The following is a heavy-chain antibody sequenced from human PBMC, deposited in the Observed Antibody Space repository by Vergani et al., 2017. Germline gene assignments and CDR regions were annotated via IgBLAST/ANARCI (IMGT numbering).Heavy chain of an antibody. CDR2: IYPGDSDT. Sequence: EVQLVQSGAEVKKPGESLKISCKGSGYSFTSYWIGWVRQMPGKGLEWMGIIYPGDSDTRYSPSFQGQVTISADKSISTAYLQWCSLKASDTAMYYCARSIVVVPAAMSFDPWGQGTLVTVSS. J-gene: IGHJ5*02. V-gene: IGHV5-51*03. CDR1: GYSFTSYW. D-gene: IGHD2-2*01. CDR3: ARSIVVVPAAMSFDP.